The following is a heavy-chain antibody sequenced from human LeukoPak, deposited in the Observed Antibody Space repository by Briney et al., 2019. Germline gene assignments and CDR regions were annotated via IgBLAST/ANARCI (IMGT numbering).Heavy chain of an antibody. CDR2: IIPIFGTA. CDR3: ASQVAFDI. J-gene: IGHJ3*02. V-gene: IGHV1-69*13. CDR1: GYTFTSYG. Sequence: GASVKVSCKASGYTFTSYGISWVRQAPGQGLEWMGGIIPIFGTANYAQKFQGRVTITADESTSTAYMELSSLRSEDTAVYYCASQVAFDIWGQGTMVTVSS.